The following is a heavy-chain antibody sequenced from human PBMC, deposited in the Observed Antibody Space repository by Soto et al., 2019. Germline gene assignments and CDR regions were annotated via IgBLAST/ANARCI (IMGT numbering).Heavy chain of an antibody. CDR3: AKERKGADY. J-gene: IGHJ4*02. CDR1: GFTFSSYE. CDR2: ISYDGTTT. V-gene: IGHV3-30*18. Sequence: QVQLVESGGGVVQPGRSLRLSCAASGFTFSSYEMHWVRQAPGKGLDWVAIISYDGTTTYYADFVKGRFIISRDNSKNTLYLQMNSLRPEDTAVYYCAKERKGADYWGQGTLVTVSS.